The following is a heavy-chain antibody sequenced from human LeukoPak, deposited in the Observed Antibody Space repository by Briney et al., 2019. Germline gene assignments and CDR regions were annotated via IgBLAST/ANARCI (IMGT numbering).Heavy chain of an antibody. CDR2: ISSSSSYI. D-gene: IGHD3-3*01. Sequence: GGSLRLSCAASGFTFSSYSMNWVRQAPGKGLEWVSSISSSSSYIYYADSVKGRFTISRDNAKNSLYLQMNSLRAEDTAVYYCAREPYDFWAYDYWGQGTLVTVSS. J-gene: IGHJ4*02. CDR1: GFTFSSYS. CDR3: AREPYDFWAYDY. V-gene: IGHV3-21*01.